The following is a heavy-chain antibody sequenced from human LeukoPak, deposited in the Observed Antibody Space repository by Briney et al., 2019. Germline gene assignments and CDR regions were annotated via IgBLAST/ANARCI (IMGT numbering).Heavy chain of an antibody. D-gene: IGHD6-13*01. V-gene: IGHV3-15*01. CDR3: TTAYSSSWYYFDY. J-gene: IGHJ4*02. CDR2: IKSKTDGGTT. CDR1: GFTFSSYA. Sequence: GGSLRLSCAASGFTFSSYAMSWVRQAPGKGLEWVGRIKSKTDGGTTDYAAPVKGRFTISRDDSKNTLYLQMNSLKTEDTAVYYCTTAYSSSWYYFDYWGQGTLVTVSS.